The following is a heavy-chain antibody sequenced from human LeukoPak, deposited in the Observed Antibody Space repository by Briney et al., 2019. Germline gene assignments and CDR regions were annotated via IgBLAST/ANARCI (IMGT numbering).Heavy chain of an antibody. CDR1: VFTFGSYS. CDR2: ISSSSTYI. CDR3: ARDPVQGDAFDI. Sequence: GGSLRLSCAASVFTFGSYSMKWVRQAPGRGLGWVSSISSSSTYIYYADSLKGRFTISRDNAKNSLYLQMDSLRAEDTAVYYCARDPVQGDAFDIWGQGTMVTVSS. V-gene: IGHV3-21*01. J-gene: IGHJ3*02.